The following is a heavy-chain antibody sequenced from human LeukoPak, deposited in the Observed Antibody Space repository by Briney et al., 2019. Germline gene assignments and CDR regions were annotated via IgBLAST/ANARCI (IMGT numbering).Heavy chain of an antibody. CDR2: ISYDGSNK. CDR1: GFTFSSYA. Sequence: GGSLRLSCAASGFTFSSYAMHWVRQAPGKGLEWVAVISYDGSNKYYADSVKGRFTISRDNSKNTLYLQMNSLRAEDTAVYYCARERSLGELLYPDAFDIWGQGTMVTVSS. D-gene: IGHD3-10*01. J-gene: IGHJ3*02. CDR3: ARERSLGELLYPDAFDI. V-gene: IGHV3-30-3*01.